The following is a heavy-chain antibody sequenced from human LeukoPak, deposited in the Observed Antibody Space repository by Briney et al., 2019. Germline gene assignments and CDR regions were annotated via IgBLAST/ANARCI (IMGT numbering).Heavy chain of an antibody. V-gene: IGHV3-30*18. Sequence: GKSLRLSCAASGFTFSSYGMHGVRQAPGKGLEWVAVISNDGSNKYYADSVKGRFTISRDNSKNTLYMQMNSLRVEDTAVYYCAKDQAGSSWFLDYWGQGTRVTVSS. CDR2: ISNDGSNK. CDR3: AKDQAGSSWFLDY. D-gene: IGHD6-13*01. J-gene: IGHJ4*02. CDR1: GFTFSSYG.